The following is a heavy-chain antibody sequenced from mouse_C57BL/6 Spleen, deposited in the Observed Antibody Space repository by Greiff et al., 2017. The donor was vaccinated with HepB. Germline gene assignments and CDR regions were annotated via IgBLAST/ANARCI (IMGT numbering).Heavy chain of an antibody. CDR1: GFTFSSYA. CDR3: ARERSNTTVLFDY. V-gene: IGHV5-4*01. D-gene: IGHD1-1*01. Sequence: EVQLVESGGGLVKPGGSLKLSCAASGFTFSSYAMSWVRQTPEKRLEWVATISDGGSYTYYPDNVKGRFTISRDNAKNNLYLQLSHLKSEDTAMYYCARERSNTTVLFDYWGQGTTLTVSS. CDR2: ISDGGSYT. J-gene: IGHJ2*01.